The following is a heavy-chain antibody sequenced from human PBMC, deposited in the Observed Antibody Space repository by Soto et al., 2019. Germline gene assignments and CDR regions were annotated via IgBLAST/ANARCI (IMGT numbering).Heavy chain of an antibody. J-gene: IGHJ4*02. CDR3: ARTRTPGEPTLDY. CDR2: INPNSGDT. Sequence: QVQLVQSGAEVKKPGASVKVSCKASGYTFTGYYMHWVRQAPGQGLEWMGWINPNSGDTNYEQKFQCWGTMTRDTSISTAYMELSRLRSDDTAVYYCARTRTPGEPTLDYWGQGTLVTVSS. V-gene: IGHV1-2*04. CDR1: GYTFTGYY. D-gene: IGHD2-15*01.